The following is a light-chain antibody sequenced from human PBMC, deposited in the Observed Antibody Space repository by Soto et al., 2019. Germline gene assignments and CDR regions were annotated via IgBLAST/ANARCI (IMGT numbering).Light chain of an antibody. CDR2: SAS. Sequence: DIQMTQSPSSLSASVGDRVTITCRASQSIGNYLSWYQQKPGKAPELLIYSASTLVSGVPSRFSGGGSGTDFTLTISSLQPEDFATYYCQQSSVATRTVGQGTKLDSK. CDR1: QSIGNY. V-gene: IGKV1-39*01. J-gene: IGKJ2*01. CDR3: QQSSVATRT.